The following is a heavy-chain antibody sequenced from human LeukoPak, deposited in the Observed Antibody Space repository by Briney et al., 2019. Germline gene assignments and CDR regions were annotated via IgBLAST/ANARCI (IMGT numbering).Heavy chain of an antibody. CDR1: GYTFTSHG. J-gene: IGHJ4*02. Sequence: ASVKVSCKASGYTFTSHGISWVRQAPGQGLEWMGWISAYNGNTNYAQKLQGRVTMTTDTSTSTAYMELRSLRSDDTAVYYCARDCGGGSCYSTVDYWGQGTLVTVSS. CDR3: ARDCGGGSCYSTVDY. V-gene: IGHV1-18*04. CDR2: ISAYNGNT. D-gene: IGHD2-15*01.